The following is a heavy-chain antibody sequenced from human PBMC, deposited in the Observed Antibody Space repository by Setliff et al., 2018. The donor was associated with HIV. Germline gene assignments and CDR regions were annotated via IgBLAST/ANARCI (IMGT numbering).Heavy chain of an antibody. Sequence: SETLSLTCTVSGGSISRTSYYWGWIRLPPGKGLEWIGSISNSGSNYYSPSLKSRVTISVDTSKNQFSLKVNSVTAADTAVYFCARLAIYGSDWGQGTTVTVSS. CDR2: ISNSGSN. J-gene: IGHJ6*02. CDR1: GGSISRTSYY. CDR3: ARLAIYGSD. D-gene: IGHD3-10*01. V-gene: IGHV4-39*01.